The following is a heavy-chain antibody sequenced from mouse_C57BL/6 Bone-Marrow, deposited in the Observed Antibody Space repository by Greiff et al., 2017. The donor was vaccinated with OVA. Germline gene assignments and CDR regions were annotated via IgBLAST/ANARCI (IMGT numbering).Heavy chain of an antibody. D-gene: IGHD1-1*01. Sequence: QVQLKESGAELARPGASVKMSCKASGYTFTSYTMHWVKQRPGQGLEWIGYINPSSGYTKYNQKFKDKATLTADKSSSTAYMQLSSLTSEDSAVYDCARLGAYNSREFADWGQGTLVTVSA. J-gene: IGHJ3*01. V-gene: IGHV1-4*01. CDR3: ARLGAYNSREFAD. CDR2: INPSSGYT. CDR1: GYTFTSYT.